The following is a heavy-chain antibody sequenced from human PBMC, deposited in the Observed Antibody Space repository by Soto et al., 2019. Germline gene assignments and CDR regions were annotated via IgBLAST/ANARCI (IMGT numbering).Heavy chain of an antibody. CDR2: TTGSGGTA. V-gene: IGHV3-23*01. CDR3: AKHSGYDQYYGMDV. D-gene: IGHD5-12*01. Sequence: EVQLLESGGGLVQPGGSLRLSCAASILSFDIYAMSWVRQAPGKGLEWVSATTGSGGTAYYAGSVKGRFTISRDNSKNTLYLQMDSLRAEDTAVYYCAKHSGYDQYYGMDVWGQGPTVTVSS. CDR1: ILSFDIYA. J-gene: IGHJ6*02.